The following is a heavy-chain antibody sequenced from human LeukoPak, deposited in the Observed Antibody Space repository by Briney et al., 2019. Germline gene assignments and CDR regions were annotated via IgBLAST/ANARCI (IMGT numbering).Heavy chain of an antibody. CDR1: GGSISYYY. D-gene: IGHD3-22*01. J-gene: IGHJ3*01. CDR2: IYYSGST. CDR3: ARLYDSEAFDV. V-gene: IGHV4-59*01. Sequence: SETLSLTCTVSGGSISYYYRTWIRQLPGKGLEWIGYIYYSGSTNYNPSLKSRVTISLDTSKNQFSLKLSSVTAADTAVYYCARLYDSEAFDVWGQGTMVTVSS.